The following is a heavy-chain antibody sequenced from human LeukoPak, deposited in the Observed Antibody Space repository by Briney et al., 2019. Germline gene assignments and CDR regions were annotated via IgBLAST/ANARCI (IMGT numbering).Heavy chain of an antibody. CDR3: ARANDVDAFDI. CDR2: IYTSGST. Sequence: PSQTLSLTCTVSGGSISSGSYYWSWIRQPAGKGLEWIGRIYTSGSTNYNPSLKSRVTISVDTSKNQFSLKLSSVTAADTAVYYCARANDVDAFDIWGQGTMVTVSS. J-gene: IGHJ3*02. V-gene: IGHV4-61*02. CDR1: GGSISSGSYY. D-gene: IGHD1-1*01.